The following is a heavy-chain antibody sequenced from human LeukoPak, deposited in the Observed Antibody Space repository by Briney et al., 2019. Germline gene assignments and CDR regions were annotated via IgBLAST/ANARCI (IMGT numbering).Heavy chain of an antibody. V-gene: IGHV4-4*02. J-gene: IGHJ4*02. CDR3: ASAPCGGDCYLGH. D-gene: IGHD2-21*02. CDR2: IYHSDNT. CDR1: GDSISSSNW. Sequence: SEALSLTCAVCGDSISSSNWWSWVRPPPGKGLEWVGEIYHSDNTIYNPSLKSRVTISIDKSKNQFSLRLSSETAADTAVYFCASAPCGGDCYLGHWGQGTLVTVSS.